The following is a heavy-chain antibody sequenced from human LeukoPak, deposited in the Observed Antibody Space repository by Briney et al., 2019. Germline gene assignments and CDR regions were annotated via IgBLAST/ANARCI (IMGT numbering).Heavy chain of an antibody. CDR1: GFTFSIYW. CDR2: IKYDGNEE. CDR3: KSGGAAPGSFDY. D-gene: IGHD1-1*01. V-gene: IGHV3-7*01. Sequence: TGGSLRLSCAASGFTFSIYWMSWMRQAPGKGLEWVANIKYDGNEEYYVDSVKGRFTISRDNAKNSLYLQLNSLRVEDTAVYYCKSGGAAPGSFDYWGQGTLVTVSP. J-gene: IGHJ4*02.